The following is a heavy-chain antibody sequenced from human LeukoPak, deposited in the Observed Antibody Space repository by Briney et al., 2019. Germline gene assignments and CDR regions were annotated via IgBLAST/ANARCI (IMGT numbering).Heavy chain of an antibody. V-gene: IGHV3-66*01. CDR1: GFTVSSNY. Sequence: PGGSLRLSCAASGFTVSSNYMSWVRQAPGKGLEWASVIYSGGSTYYADSVKGRFTISRDNSKNTLYLQMNSLRAEDTAVYYCAREISRITIFGVVIEPDAFDIWGQGTMVTVSS. D-gene: IGHD3-3*01. CDR2: IYSGGST. CDR3: AREISRITIFGVVIEPDAFDI. J-gene: IGHJ3*02.